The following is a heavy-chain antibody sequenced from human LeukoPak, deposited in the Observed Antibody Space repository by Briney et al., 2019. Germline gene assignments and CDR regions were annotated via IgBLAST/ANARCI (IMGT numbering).Heavy chain of an antibody. J-gene: IGHJ3*02. Sequence: ASVKVSCKASGYTFTSYDINWARQAPGQGLEWMGWISTNTGNPTYAQDFIGRFVFSLDTSVNTAYLQISSLKADDTAVYFCARGATNQYAFTIWGQRTLVTVSS. CDR2: ISTNTGNP. D-gene: IGHD1-14*01. CDR1: GYTFTSYD. V-gene: IGHV7-4-1*02. CDR3: ARGATNQYAFTI.